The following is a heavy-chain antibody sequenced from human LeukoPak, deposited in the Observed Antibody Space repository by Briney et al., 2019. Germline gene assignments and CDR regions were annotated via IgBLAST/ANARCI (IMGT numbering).Heavy chain of an antibody. CDR2: IWYDGSNK. CDR3: ANGFDY. Sequence: GGSLRLSCAASGFTFSNYAMPWVRQAPGKGLEWVAVIWYDGSNKYYADSVKGRFTISRDNSKNTLYLQMNSLRAEDTAVYYCANGFDYWGQGTLVTVSS. CDR1: GFTFSNYA. J-gene: IGHJ4*02. V-gene: IGHV3-33*08.